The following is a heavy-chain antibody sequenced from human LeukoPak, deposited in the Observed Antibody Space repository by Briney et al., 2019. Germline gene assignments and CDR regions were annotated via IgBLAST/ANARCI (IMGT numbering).Heavy chain of an antibody. CDR1: GFTFSSYW. V-gene: IGHV3-7*01. D-gene: IGHD1-26*01. CDR3: ARDKIVGATHFDY. J-gene: IGHJ4*02. Sequence: PGGSLRLSCAASGFTFSSYWMSWVRQAPGKGLEWVANINQDGSEKYYVDSVKGRFTISRDNAKNSLYLQMNSLRADDTAVYYCARDKIVGATHFDYWGQGTLVTVSS. CDR2: INQDGSEK.